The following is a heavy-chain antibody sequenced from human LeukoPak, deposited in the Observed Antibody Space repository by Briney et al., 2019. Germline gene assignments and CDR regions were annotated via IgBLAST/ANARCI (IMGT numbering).Heavy chain of an antibody. CDR2: ISWNSGSI. J-gene: IGHJ4*02. Sequence: GGSLRLSCAASGFTFDDYAMHWVRQAPGKGLEWVSGISWNSGSIGYADSVKGRFTISRDNAKNSLYLQMNSLRAEDTALYYCAKDTIPGIAVAGFDYWGQGTLATVSS. CDR1: GFTFDDYA. CDR3: AKDTIPGIAVAGFDY. V-gene: IGHV3-9*01. D-gene: IGHD6-19*01.